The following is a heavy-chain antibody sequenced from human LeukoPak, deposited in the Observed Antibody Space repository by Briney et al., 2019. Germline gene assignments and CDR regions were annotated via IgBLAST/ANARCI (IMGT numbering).Heavy chain of an antibody. D-gene: IGHD2-2*01. CDR3: ARRPASRCSSTNCYAFDI. CDR2: IYPGDSDT. V-gene: IGHV5-51*01. CDR1: RYNVTSYW. Sequence: GESLKISCKGSRYNVTSYWIGWVRQMPGKGLEWMGIIYPGDSDTRYSPSFQGQVTISADKSISTAYLQWSSLKASDTAMYYCARRPASRCSSTNCYAFDIWGQGTMVTVSS. J-gene: IGHJ3*02.